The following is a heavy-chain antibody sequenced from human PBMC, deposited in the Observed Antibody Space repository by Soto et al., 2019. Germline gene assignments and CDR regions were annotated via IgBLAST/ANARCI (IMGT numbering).Heavy chain of an antibody. V-gene: IGHV4-4*07. J-gene: IGHJ4*02. D-gene: IGHD1-26*01. CDR2: IYTSGST. Sequence: QVQLQESGPGLVKPSETLSLTCTVSGDSMTKYYWSWIRQPAGKGLEWIGRIYTSGSTNYTPSLRCPVSMSIDTSNNHFSLNLQSVTAADTAVYYCARTVGAAYYFDFWGQGALVTVSS. CDR3: ARTVGAAYYFDF. CDR1: GDSMTKYY.